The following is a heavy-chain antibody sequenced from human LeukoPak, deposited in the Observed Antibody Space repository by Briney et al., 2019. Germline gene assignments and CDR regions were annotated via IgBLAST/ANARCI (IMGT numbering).Heavy chain of an antibody. D-gene: IGHD2/OR15-2a*01. Sequence: ASVKVSCKASGYTFTSYDINWVRQATGQGLEWMGWMNPNSGNTGYAQKFQGRVTMTRDMSTSTVYMELSSLRSEDTAVYYCATGPPDRFSYPPLFDYWGQGTLVTVSS. CDR3: ATGPPDRFSYPPLFDY. V-gene: IGHV1-8*01. CDR1: GYTFTSYD. CDR2: MNPNSGNT. J-gene: IGHJ4*02.